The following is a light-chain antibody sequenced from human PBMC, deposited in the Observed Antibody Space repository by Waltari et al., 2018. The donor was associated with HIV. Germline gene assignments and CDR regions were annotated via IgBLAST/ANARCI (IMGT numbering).Light chain of an antibody. CDR2: EAS. J-gene: IGKJ4*01. CDR1: QGITNA. CDR3: QQFQTFPLT. V-gene: IGKV1-13*02. Sequence: AIQLTQSPSSLSASVGDRVTTTCRTSQGITNAIAWYQQRPGKPPKLLIYEASNLDSGVPSRFSGSGSGTDFTLTISSLQPEDFATYYCQQFQTFPLTFGGGTNIEIK.